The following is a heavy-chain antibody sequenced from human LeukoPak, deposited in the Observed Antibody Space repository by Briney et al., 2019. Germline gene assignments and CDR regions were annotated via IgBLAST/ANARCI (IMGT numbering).Heavy chain of an antibody. J-gene: IGHJ6*03. Sequence: SVKVSCKASGGTFSSYAVSWVRQAPGQGLQWMGGIIPIFGTANYAQKFQGRVTITADKSTSTAYMELSSLRSEDTAVYYCARYGSGTRSQGYYYYYMDVWGKGTTVTVSS. D-gene: IGHD3-10*01. V-gene: IGHV1-69*06. CDR3: ARYGSGTRSQGYYYYYMDV. CDR1: GGTFSSYA. CDR2: IIPIFGTA.